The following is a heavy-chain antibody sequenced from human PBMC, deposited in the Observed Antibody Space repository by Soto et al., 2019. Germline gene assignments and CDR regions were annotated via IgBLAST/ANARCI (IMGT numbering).Heavy chain of an antibody. CDR1: GYTLTELS. V-gene: IGHV1-24*01. J-gene: IGHJ5*02. CDR2: FDPEDGET. D-gene: IGHD3-10*01. Sequence: ASVKVSCKVSGYTLTELSMHWVRQAPGKGLEWMGGFDPEDGETIYAQKFQGRVTMTEDTSTDTAYMELSSLRSEDTAVYYCATLWFGELSSVSNWFDPWGQGTLVTVSS. CDR3: ATLWFGELSSVSNWFDP.